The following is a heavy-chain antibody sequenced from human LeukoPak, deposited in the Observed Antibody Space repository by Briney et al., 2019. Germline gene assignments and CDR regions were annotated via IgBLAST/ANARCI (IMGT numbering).Heavy chain of an antibody. CDR3: ARLYSSTEVIDS. CDR1: GNTFTDYF. Sequence: ASVKVSCKTSGNTFTDYFMNWVRQAPGQGLEWMGWINPNSGDTNCAPKFQGRFTMTRDTSISTDYMELSSLTSDDTAVYYCARLYSSTEVIDSWGQGTLVTVSS. CDR2: INPNSGDT. V-gene: IGHV1-2*02. J-gene: IGHJ4*02. D-gene: IGHD6-13*01.